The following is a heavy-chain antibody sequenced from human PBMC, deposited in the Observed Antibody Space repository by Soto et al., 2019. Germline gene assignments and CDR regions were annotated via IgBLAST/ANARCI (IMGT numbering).Heavy chain of an antibody. D-gene: IGHD2-2*02. V-gene: IGHV4-59*01. J-gene: IGHJ4*02. CDR2: IYYSGST. CDR1: GGSISSYY. CDR3: ARGYLN. Sequence: QVQLQESGPGLVKPSETLSLTCTVSGGSISSYYWSWIRQPPGKGLEWSGYIYYSGSTNYNPSLKSRVTISVDTSKNQFSLKLSSVTAADTAVYYCARGYLNWGQGTLVTVSS.